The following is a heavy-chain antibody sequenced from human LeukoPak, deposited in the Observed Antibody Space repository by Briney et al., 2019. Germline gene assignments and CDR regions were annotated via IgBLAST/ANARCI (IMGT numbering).Heavy chain of an antibody. Sequence: PGESLKISCKGSGYGFPNCWIGWVRQMPGKGLEWMGIIYPGDSHTRYSPSFQDQVTISVDKSISTAYLQWSSLKASDTAMYYCARGPYAYTSSATLGSYNWFDPWGQGSLVTVSS. CDR2: IYPGDSHT. CDR1: GYGFPNCW. J-gene: IGHJ5*02. V-gene: IGHV5-51*01. CDR3: ARGPYAYTSSATLGSYNWFDP. D-gene: IGHD2-2*02.